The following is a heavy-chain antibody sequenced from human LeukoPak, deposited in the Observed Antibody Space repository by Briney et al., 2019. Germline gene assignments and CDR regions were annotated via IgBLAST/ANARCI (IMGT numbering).Heavy chain of an antibody. V-gene: IGHV3-13*01. CDR1: GFTFSSYD. CDR3: ARGLYSSSTGDAFDI. D-gene: IGHD6-6*01. J-gene: IGHJ3*02. Sequence: GGSLRLSYAASGFTFSSYDMHWVRQATGKGLEWVSAIGTAGDTYYPGSVKGRFTISRENAKNSLYLQMNSLRAEDTAVYYCARGLYSSSTGDAFDIWGQGTMVTVSS. CDR2: IGTAGDT.